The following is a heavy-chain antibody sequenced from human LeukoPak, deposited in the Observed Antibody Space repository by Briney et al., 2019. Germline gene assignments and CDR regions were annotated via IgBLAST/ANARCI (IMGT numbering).Heavy chain of an antibody. CDR3: ARPKYYDSSGYLARSSNRYYFDY. D-gene: IGHD3-22*01. Sequence: ASVKVSCKASGYTFTSYGISWVRQAPGQGLEWMGWISAYNGNTNYAQKLQGRVTMTTDTSTSTAYMELRSLRSDDTAVYYCARPKYYDSSGYLARSSNRYYFDYWGQGTLVTVSS. CDR1: GYTFTSYG. CDR2: ISAYNGNT. J-gene: IGHJ4*02. V-gene: IGHV1-18*01.